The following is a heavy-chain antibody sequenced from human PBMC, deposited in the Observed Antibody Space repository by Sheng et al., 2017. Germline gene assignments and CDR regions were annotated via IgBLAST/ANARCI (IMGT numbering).Heavy chain of an antibody. D-gene: IGHD6-19*01. CDR3: AKGPGYSSGWARYFDL. Sequence: EVQLVESGGGLVQPGRSLRLSCAASGFTFDDYAMHWVRQAPGKGLEWVSGISWNSGSIGYADSVKGRFTISRDNAKNSLYLQMNSLRAEDMALYYCAKGPGYSSGWARYFDLWGRGTLVTVSS. V-gene: IGHV3-9*03. CDR1: GFTFDDYA. CDR2: ISWNSGSI. J-gene: IGHJ2*01.